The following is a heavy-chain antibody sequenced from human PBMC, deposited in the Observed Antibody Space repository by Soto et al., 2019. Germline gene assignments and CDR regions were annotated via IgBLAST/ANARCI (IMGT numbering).Heavy chain of an antibody. CDR3: ARSVSQRDAFDI. D-gene: IGHD6-25*01. CDR1: GGTFSSYT. CDR2: IIPILGIA. Sequence: QVQLVQSGAEVKKPGSSVKVSCKASGGTFSSYTISWVRQAPGQGVEWMGRIIPILGIANYAQKFQGRVTITAEKSTSTAYMELSSLRYEDTAVYYCARSVSQRDAFDIWGEGTMVTVSS. V-gene: IGHV1-69*02. J-gene: IGHJ3*02.